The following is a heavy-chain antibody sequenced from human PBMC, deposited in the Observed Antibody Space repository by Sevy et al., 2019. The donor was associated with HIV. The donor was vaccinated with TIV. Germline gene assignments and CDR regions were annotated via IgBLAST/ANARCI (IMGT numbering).Heavy chain of an antibody. CDR1: GFTLSSYA. D-gene: IGHD3-16*01. CDR2: ITGSGGST. V-gene: IGHV3-23*01. J-gene: IGHJ6*02. Sequence: GGSLRLSCAASGFTLSSYAMTWVRQTPRKGLEWVSTITGSGGSTNYADSLKGRFTISTDNSKSVLYLQMNFLRAEDTAGYYCVENGGVRRRNYYYYMDVWGQGTKVTVSS. CDR3: VENGGVRRRNYYYYMDV.